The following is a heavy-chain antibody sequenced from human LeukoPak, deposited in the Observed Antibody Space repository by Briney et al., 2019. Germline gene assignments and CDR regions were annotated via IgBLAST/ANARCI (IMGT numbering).Heavy chain of an antibody. CDR2: IRNDGSNK. V-gene: IGHV3-30*02. D-gene: IGHD3-9*01. CDR3: AKGPNYDILTGWRKTYNGFDI. Sequence: LSGGSLRLSCAASGFTFSSYGMPWVRQAPGKGLEWVAFIRNDGSNKYYADSVKGRFTISRDNSKNTLYLQMNSLRAEDTAVYYCAKGPNYDILTGWRKTYNGFDIWGQGTMVTVSS. CDR1: GFTFSSYG. J-gene: IGHJ3*02.